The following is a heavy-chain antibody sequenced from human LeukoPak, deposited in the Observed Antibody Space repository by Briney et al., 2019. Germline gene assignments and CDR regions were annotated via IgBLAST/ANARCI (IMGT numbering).Heavy chain of an antibody. CDR1: GFTFSSYG. J-gene: IGHJ4*02. CDR3: ARDVLLYGFGEGGPAG. D-gene: IGHD3-10*01. CDR2: ISYDGSNK. V-gene: IGHV3-30*03. Sequence: PGGSLRLSCAASGFTFSSYGMHWVRQAPGKGLEWVAVISYDGSNKYYADSVKGRFTISRDNSKNTLYLQINSLRTEDTAVYYCARDVLLYGFGEGGPAGWGQGTLVTVSS.